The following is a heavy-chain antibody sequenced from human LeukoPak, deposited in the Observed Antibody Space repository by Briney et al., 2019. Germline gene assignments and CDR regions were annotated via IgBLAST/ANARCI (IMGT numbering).Heavy chain of an antibody. Sequence: SETLSLTCTVSGDSISNYYWSWLRQPAGKGLEWIGRIYSSGTTNYNPSLKSRVTMSNDTTQFSLKLSSVTAADTAVYFCACGVAAAGWLYFDYWGQGSLVTVSS. CDR3: ACGVAAAGWLYFDY. D-gene: IGHD6-13*01. J-gene: IGHJ4*02. CDR1: GDSISNYY. V-gene: IGHV4-4*07. CDR2: IYSSGTT.